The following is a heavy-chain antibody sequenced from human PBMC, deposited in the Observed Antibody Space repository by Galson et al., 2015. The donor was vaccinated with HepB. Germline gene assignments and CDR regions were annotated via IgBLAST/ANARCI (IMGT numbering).Heavy chain of an antibody. Sequence: SLRLYCAASGFTFRSHAMHWVRQTPGKGPEWVAVISYDGGNEYYADSVKGRFTISRDSSKNTVYLQMNSLRTGDPAVYYCARVSAQQPFNWFFGLWGRGTLVTVSS. V-gene: IGHV3-30*04. J-gene: IGHJ2*01. CDR3: ARVSAQQPFNWFFGL. D-gene: IGHD6-13*01. CDR2: ISYDGGNE. CDR1: GFTFRSHA.